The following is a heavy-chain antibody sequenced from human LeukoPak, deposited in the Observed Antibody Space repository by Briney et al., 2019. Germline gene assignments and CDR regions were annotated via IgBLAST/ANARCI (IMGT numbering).Heavy chain of an antibody. CDR1: GGSISSYY. CDR2: IYYSGNT. V-gene: IGHV4-59*01. J-gene: IGHJ4*02. CDR3: ARGYSYGSYYFDS. Sequence: SETLSLTCTVSGGSISSYYWSWIRQPPGKGLEWIGYIYYSGNTNYNPSLKSRVTISVDTSKNQFSLKLSSLTAAATAIYYCARGYSYGSYYFDSWGQGTLVTVSS. D-gene: IGHD5-18*01.